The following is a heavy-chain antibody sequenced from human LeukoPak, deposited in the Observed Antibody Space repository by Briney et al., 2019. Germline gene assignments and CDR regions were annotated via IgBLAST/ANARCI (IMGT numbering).Heavy chain of an antibody. CDR2: ISGSGGST. Sequence: GGSLRLSCVASGFTFSTYGMSWVRQAPGKGLEWVSAISGSGGSTYYADSVKGRFTISRDNSKNTLYLQMNSLRAEDTAVYYCARDAVDQWLILYYFDCWGLGTLVTVSS. J-gene: IGHJ4*02. V-gene: IGHV3-23*01. CDR3: ARDAVDQWLILYYFDC. D-gene: IGHD6-19*01. CDR1: GFTFSTYG.